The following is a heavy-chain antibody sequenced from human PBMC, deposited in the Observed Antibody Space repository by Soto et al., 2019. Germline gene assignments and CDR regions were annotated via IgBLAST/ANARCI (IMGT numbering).Heavy chain of an antibody. D-gene: IGHD3-3*01. V-gene: IGHV1-18*01. CDR3: ARVDDFWSGYLNNWFDP. CDR1: GYTFTSYG. J-gene: IGHJ5*02. CDR2: ISAYNGNT. Sequence: ASVKVSCKASGYTFTSYGISWVRQAPGQGLEWMGWISAYNGNTNYAQKLQGRVTMTTDTSTSTAYMELRSLRSDDTAVYYCARVDDFWSGYLNNWFDPWGQGTLVTVSS.